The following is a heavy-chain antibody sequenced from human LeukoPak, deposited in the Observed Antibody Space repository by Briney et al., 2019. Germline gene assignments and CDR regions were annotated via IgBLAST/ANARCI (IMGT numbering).Heavy chain of an antibody. CDR2: ISPYNGNT. Sequence: ASVKVSCKASGYTFTSYVISWVRQPPGQGLEWMGWISPYNGNTNYAQKLQGRVTMTTDTSTSTAYMELRSLRSDDTAVYYCARAPTCYYDSSGYSGDAFDIWGQGTMVTVSS. CDR1: GYTFTSYV. D-gene: IGHD3-22*01. V-gene: IGHV1-18*01. J-gene: IGHJ3*02. CDR3: ARAPTCYYDSSGYSGDAFDI.